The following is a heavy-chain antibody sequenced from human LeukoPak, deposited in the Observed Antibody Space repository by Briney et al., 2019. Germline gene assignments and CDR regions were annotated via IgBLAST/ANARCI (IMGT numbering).Heavy chain of an antibody. J-gene: IGHJ6*02. Sequence: GGSLRLSCAASGFTLSNHWMTWVRQVPGRGPEWVANVNRDGSETYYLDSVKGRFTISKDNAKNSLYLRMNSLRAEDTALYHCARNNGMDVWGQGTTVIVSS. CDR2: VNRDGSET. CDR3: ARNNGMDV. CDR1: GFTLSNHW. V-gene: IGHV3-7*03.